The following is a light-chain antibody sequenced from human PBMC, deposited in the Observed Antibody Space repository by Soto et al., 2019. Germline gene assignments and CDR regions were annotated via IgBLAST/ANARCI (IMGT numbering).Light chain of an antibody. V-gene: IGLV1-40*01. J-gene: IGLJ1*01. CDR3: QSYDSTLSARYV. Sequence: QSVLTQPPSVSGAPGQRVTISCSGSSSNIGAGYDVHWYQQLPGKAPKLLIYANNNRPSGVPDRFSGSKSVTSASLAIAGLQAEYEADYYCQSYDSTLSARYVFGTGTKLTVL. CDR1: SSNIGAGYD. CDR2: ANN.